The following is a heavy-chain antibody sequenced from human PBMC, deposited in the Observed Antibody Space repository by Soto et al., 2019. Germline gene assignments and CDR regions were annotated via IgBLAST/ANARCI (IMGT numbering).Heavy chain of an antibody. D-gene: IGHD3-3*01. V-gene: IGHV5-51*01. CDR1: GYNFAVYW. CDR3: ARGGVSTRTFDY. J-gene: IGHJ4*02. Sequence: GESLKISCKGSGYNFAVYWIAWVRQMPGKGLELMGIIYPSDSDTRYRPSFQGQVTISADRSISSAYLQWSSLRASDTAMYYCARGGVSTRTFDYWGQGTPVTVSS. CDR2: IYPSDSDT.